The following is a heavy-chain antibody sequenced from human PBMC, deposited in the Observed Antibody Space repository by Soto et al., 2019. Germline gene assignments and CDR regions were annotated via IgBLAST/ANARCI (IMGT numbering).Heavy chain of an antibody. CDR1: GGSISSSSYY. V-gene: IGHV4-39*01. CDR3: ARLARHLGYCSSTSCQDNDY. Sequence: QLQLQESGPGLVKPSETLSLTCTVSGGSISSSSYYWGWIRQPPGKGLEWIGSIYYSGSTYYNPSLKSRVTISVDTSKNQFSLKLSSVTAADTAVYYCARLARHLGYCSSTSCQDNDYWVQGTLVTVSS. D-gene: IGHD2-2*01. CDR2: IYYSGST. J-gene: IGHJ4*02.